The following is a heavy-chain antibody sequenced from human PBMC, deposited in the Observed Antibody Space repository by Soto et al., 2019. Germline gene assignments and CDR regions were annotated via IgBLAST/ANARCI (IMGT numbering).Heavy chain of an antibody. CDR1: GFTFSSYA. D-gene: IGHD4-17*01. CDR2: ISGSGGST. V-gene: IGHV3-23*01. CDR3: AEGGDYDAFEP. Sequence: EVQLLESGGGLVQPGGSLRLSCAASGFTFSSYAMSWVRQAPGKGLEWVSAISGSGGSTYYADSVKGRCTSSIDNSKNTQDLQMNSLGAQDTAVYYCAEGGDYDAFEPWGQRTLVTVSS. J-gene: IGHJ5*02.